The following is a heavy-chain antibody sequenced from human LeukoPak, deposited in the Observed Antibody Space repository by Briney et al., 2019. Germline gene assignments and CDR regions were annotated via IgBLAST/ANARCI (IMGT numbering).Heavy chain of an antibody. CDR2: ISWNSGSI. Sequence: GGSLRLSCAASGFTFDDYAMHWVRQAPGKGLEWVSGISWNSGSIGYADSVKGRFTISRDNAKNSLYLQMNSLRAEDTALYYCAKGPDTAMPRYYFDYWGQGTLVTVSS. V-gene: IGHV3-9*01. CDR1: GFTFDDYA. D-gene: IGHD5-18*01. J-gene: IGHJ4*02. CDR3: AKGPDTAMPRYYFDY.